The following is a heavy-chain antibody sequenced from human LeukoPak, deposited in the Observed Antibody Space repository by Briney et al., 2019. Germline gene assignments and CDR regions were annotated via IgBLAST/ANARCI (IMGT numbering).Heavy chain of an antibody. V-gene: IGHV3-33*01. CDR3: ARDRPNSSSWYHVLDY. Sequence: PGGSLRLSCAASGFTFSSYGMHWVRQAPGKGLEWVAVIWYDGSNKYYADSVKGRFTISRDNSKNTLYLQMNSLRAEDTAVYYCARDRPNSSSWYHVLDYWGQGTLVTVSS. CDR1: GFTFSSYG. J-gene: IGHJ4*02. CDR2: IWYDGSNK. D-gene: IGHD6-13*01.